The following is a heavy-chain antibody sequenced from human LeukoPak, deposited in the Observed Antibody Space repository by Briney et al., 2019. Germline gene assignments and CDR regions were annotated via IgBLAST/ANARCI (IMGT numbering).Heavy chain of an antibody. J-gene: IGHJ4*02. V-gene: IGHV3-30*03. D-gene: IGHD3-10*01. Sequence: PGGSLRLSCAASGFTFSSYGMHWVRQAPGKGLEWVAVISYDGSNKYYADSVKGRFTISRDNSKNTLYLQMNSLRAEDTAVYYCATGLHGLWFREEPFDYWGQGTLVTVSS. CDR1: GFTFSSYG. CDR3: ATGLHGLWFREEPFDY. CDR2: ISYDGSNK.